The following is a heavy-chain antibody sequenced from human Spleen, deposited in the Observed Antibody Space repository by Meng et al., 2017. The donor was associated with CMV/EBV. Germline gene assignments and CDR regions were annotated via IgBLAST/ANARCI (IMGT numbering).Heavy chain of an antibody. D-gene: IGHD2-2*01. Sequence: ASVKVSCKASGYTFTGYYMHWVRQAPGQGLECMGWINPNSGGTNYAQKFQGRVTMTRDTSISTAYMELSRLRSDDTAVYYCARGQYCSSTSCYGGDYYGMDVWGQGTTVTVSS. CDR2: INPNSGGT. V-gene: IGHV1-2*02. CDR1: GYTFTGYY. CDR3: ARGQYCSSTSCYGGDYYGMDV. J-gene: IGHJ6*02.